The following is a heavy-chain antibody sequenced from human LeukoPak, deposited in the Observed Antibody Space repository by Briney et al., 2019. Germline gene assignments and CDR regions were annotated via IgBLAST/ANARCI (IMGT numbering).Heavy chain of an antibody. V-gene: IGHV3-21*05. Sequence: GGSLRLSCAASGFIFRSYSLNWVRQSPGQGLEWISYIGTGGDDIYYADSVGGRFTISRDNAKNSVDLRMNSLRVEDTAVYYCVRGGQGRDDYFDYWGQGTLVTVSS. CDR3: VRGGQGRDDYFDY. CDR1: GFIFRSYS. CDR2: IGTGGDDI. J-gene: IGHJ4*02.